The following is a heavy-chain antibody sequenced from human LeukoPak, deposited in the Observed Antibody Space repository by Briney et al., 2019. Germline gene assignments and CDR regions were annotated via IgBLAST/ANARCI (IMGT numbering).Heavy chain of an antibody. D-gene: IGHD2-15*01. Sequence: ASVKVSCKAFGDTFTSYGITWVRQAPGQGLEWMGWISAYNGNTNYAQKLQGRVTMTTDTSTSTAYMELRSLRSDDTAVYYCARGGTNCSGGRCPLNWFDPWGQGTLVTVSA. V-gene: IGHV1-18*01. CDR2: ISAYNGNT. CDR3: ARGGTNCSGGRCPLNWFDP. CDR1: GDTFTSYG. J-gene: IGHJ5*02.